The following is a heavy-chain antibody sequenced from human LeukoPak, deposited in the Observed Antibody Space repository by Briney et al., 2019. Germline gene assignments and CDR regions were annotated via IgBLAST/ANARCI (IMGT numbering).Heavy chain of an antibody. V-gene: IGHV4-59*11. Sequence: SETLSLTCTVSGGSLNSHCWSWMRQSPGKGLEWIGYIYDSGSTNYNPSLRSRVTMSVDTSKNQFSLQLTSVTAADTALYYCARRGSYDIWTTYFFEYWGQGTLVTVSS. D-gene: IGHD3-9*01. CDR3: ARRGSYDIWTTYFFEY. J-gene: IGHJ4*02. CDR2: IYDSGST. CDR1: GGSLNSHC.